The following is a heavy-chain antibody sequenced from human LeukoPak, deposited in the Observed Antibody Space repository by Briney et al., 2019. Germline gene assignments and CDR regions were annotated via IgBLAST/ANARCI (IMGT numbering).Heavy chain of an antibody. D-gene: IGHD1-26*01. CDR3: ARGFKRYSGSLLGY. CDR2: ISAYNGNT. V-gene: IGHV1-18*01. J-gene: IGHJ4*02. Sequence: ASVKVSCKASGYTFTSYGISWVRQAPGQGLEWMGWISAYNGNTNYAQKLQGRVTMTTDTSTSTAYMELSSLRSEDTAVYYCARGFKRYSGSLLGYWGQGTLVTVSS. CDR1: GYTFTSYG.